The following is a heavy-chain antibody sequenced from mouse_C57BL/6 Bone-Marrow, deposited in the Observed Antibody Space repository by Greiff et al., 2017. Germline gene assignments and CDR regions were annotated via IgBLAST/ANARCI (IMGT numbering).Heavy chain of an antibody. CDR2: IDPSASYT. CDR3: TNSFDD. CDR1: GYTFTSYW. V-gene: IGHV1-69*01. J-gene: IGHJ2*01. Sequence: QVQLQQPGAELVMPGASVTLSCKASGYTFTSYWMHWVKQRPGQGLEWIGEIDPSASYTNYNQKFKGKSTLTVDKSSSTAYMQLSRLTSEDSEVYCCTNSFDDWGQGTTLTVSS.